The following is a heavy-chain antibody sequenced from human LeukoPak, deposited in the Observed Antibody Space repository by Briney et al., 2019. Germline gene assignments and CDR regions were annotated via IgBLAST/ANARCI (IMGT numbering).Heavy chain of an antibody. Sequence: SLRHSCAASGFTFEDYAMYWVRQAPGKGLEWVSGISWNSGNVGYADSVRGRFTISRDNAKNSLYLQMNSLRAEDTALYYCAKGIYYYDSSGYLPFDFWGQGTLVTVSS. D-gene: IGHD3-22*01. V-gene: IGHV3-9*01. CDR3: AKGIYYYDSSGYLPFDF. J-gene: IGHJ4*02. CDR1: GFTFEDYA. CDR2: ISWNSGNV.